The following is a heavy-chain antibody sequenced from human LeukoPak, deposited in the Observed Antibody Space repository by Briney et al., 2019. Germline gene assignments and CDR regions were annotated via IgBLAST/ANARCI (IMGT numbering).Heavy chain of an antibody. D-gene: IGHD1-26*01. V-gene: IGHV4-39*01. Sequence: PSETLSLTCTVSGDSISSSSYYWGWIRQPPGKGLEWIGSIYDSGSTYYNPSLKGRVTISVDTSKNQFSLKLRSVPAAATAVYSCASLRERSYYATGFDSWGEGTLVTVSS. J-gene: IGHJ4*02. CDR3: ASLRERSYYATGFDS. CDR2: IYDSGST. CDR1: GDSISSSSYY.